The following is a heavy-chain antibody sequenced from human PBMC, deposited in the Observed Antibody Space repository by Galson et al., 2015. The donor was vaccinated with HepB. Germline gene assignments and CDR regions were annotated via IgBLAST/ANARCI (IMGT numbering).Heavy chain of an antibody. Sequence: SPRLSCAASGFTFSSYGMHWVRQAPGKGLEWVAVISYDGSNKYYADSVKGRFTISRDNSKNTLYLQMNSLRAEDTAVYYCAKDLGDSMVAQGYWGQGTLVTVSS. D-gene: IGHD4/OR15-4a*01. CDR2: ISYDGSNK. CDR1: GFTFSSYG. V-gene: IGHV3-30*18. J-gene: IGHJ4*02. CDR3: AKDLGDSMVAQGY.